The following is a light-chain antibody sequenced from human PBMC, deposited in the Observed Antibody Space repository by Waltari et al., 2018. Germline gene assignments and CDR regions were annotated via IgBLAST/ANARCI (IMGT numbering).Light chain of an antibody. CDR2: DVT. J-gene: IGLJ3*02. CDR3: SSYTSSSTWV. CDR1: SSDVGGYNY. V-gene: IGLV2-14*01. Sequence: QSALTQPASVSGSPGQSITISCTGTSSDVGGYNYVPWYQQHPGKAPKLMIYDVTKWPSGVSKRFSGSKSGNTASLTISGLQAEDEADYYCSSYTSSSTWVFGGGTKLTVL.